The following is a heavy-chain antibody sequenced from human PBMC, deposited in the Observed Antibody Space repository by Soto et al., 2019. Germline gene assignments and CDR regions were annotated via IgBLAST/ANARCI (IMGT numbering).Heavy chain of an antibody. J-gene: IGHJ4*02. D-gene: IGHD3-22*01. Sequence: PGGSLRLSCAASGFTFSSYGMHWVRQAPGKGLEWVAVIWYDGSNKYYADSVKGRFTISRDNSKNTLYLQMNSLRAEDTAVYYCARDRIVVAYYSLDYWGQGTLVTVSS. CDR3: ARDRIVVAYYSLDY. CDR2: IWYDGSNK. CDR1: GFTFSSYG. V-gene: IGHV3-33*01.